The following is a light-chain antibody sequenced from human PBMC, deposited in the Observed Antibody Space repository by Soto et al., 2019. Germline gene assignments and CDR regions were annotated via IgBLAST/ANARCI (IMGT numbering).Light chain of an antibody. CDR1: QGITDW. J-gene: IGKJ1*01. CDR2: KAS. CDR3: QYWDDYSWT. Sequence: DIKMTQSPSTLSASVGDRVTITCRASQGITDWLAWYQQKPGKAPKFLIYKASNLEGGVPSRFSGSGSGTEFTLTISSVQPDDFATYYCQYWDDYSWTFGQGTKVEIK. V-gene: IGKV1-5*03.